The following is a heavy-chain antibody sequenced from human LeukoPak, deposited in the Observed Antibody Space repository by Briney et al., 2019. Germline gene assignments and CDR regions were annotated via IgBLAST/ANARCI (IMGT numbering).Heavy chain of an antibody. V-gene: IGHV3-9*01. CDR1: GFTFDDYA. CDR3: AKDPMDV. Sequence: GRSLRLSCAASGFTFDDYAMHWVRQAPGKGLGWVSGISWNSGSIGYADSVKGRFTISRDNAKNSLYLQMNSLRAEDTALYYCAKDPMDVWGKGTTVTVSS. CDR2: ISWNSGSI. J-gene: IGHJ6*04.